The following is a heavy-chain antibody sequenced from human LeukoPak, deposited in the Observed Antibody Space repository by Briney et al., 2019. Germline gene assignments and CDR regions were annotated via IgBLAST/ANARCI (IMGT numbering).Heavy chain of an antibody. CDR1: GYTFTSYD. V-gene: IGHV1-8*01. Sequence: ASVKVSCKASGYTFTSYDINWVRQATGQGLEWMGWMSPNSGNTGYAQKFQGRVTMTRNTSISTAYMELSSLRSEDTAVYYCAREVRGYYYDSSGYSALGYWGQGTLVTVSS. D-gene: IGHD3-22*01. CDR2: MSPNSGNT. CDR3: AREVRGYYYDSSGYSALGY. J-gene: IGHJ4*02.